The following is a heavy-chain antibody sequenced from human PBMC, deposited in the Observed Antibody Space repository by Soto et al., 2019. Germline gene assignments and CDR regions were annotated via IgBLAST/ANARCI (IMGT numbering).Heavy chain of an antibody. Sequence: PSETLSLTCAVYGGSFSGYYWSWIRQPPGKGLEWIGEINHSGSTNYNPSLKSRVTISVDTSKNQFSLKLSSVTAADTAVYYCARGVRQQLVRYYYYGMDVWGQGTTVT. D-gene: IGHD6-13*01. V-gene: IGHV4-34*01. CDR3: ARGVRQQLVRYYYYGMDV. CDR1: GGSFSGYY. CDR2: INHSGST. J-gene: IGHJ6*02.